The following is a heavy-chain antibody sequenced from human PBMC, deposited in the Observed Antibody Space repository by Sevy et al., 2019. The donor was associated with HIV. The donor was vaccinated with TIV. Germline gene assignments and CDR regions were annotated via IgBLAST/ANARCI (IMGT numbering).Heavy chain of an antibody. D-gene: IGHD2-2*01. V-gene: IGHV3-30-3*01. J-gene: IGHJ4*01. CDR1: GFAFSTHA. CDR2: ISYEGTET. Sequence: GGSLRLSCAASGFAFSTHAMHWVRQAPGKGLEWVAVISYEGTETFYAASVEGRFTISRDNSKNMLSLQINSLRPEDTAVYYCAGGGGNSVKWYPLYWGHGTLVTVSS. CDR3: AGGGGNSVKWYPLY.